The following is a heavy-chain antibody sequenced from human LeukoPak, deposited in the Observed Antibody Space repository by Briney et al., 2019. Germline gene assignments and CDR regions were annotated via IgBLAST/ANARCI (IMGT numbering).Heavy chain of an antibody. CDR2: INHSGST. J-gene: IGHJ5*02. V-gene: IGHV4-38-2*02. CDR1: GYSISSGYY. D-gene: IGHD1-26*01. CDR3: ARAQSGSYGDWFDP. Sequence: PSETLSLTCTVSGYSISSGYYWSWIRQPPGKGLEWIGEINHSGSTNYNPSLKSRVTISVDTSKNQFSLKLSSVTAADTAVYYCARAQSGSYGDWFDPWGQGTLVTVSS.